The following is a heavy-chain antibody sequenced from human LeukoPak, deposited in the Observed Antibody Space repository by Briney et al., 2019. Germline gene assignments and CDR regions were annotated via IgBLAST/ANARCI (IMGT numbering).Heavy chain of an antibody. J-gene: IGHJ4*02. V-gene: IGHV3-30*18. CDR1: GFTFSSYW. D-gene: IGHD5-12*01. Sequence: PGGSLRLSCAASGFTFSSYWMSWVRQAPGKGLEWVAVISYDGSNKYYADSVKGRFTISRDNSKNTLYLQMNSLRAEDTAVYYCAKAMGYSGYDPTDYWGQGTLVTVSS. CDR3: AKAMGYSGYDPTDY. CDR2: ISYDGSNK.